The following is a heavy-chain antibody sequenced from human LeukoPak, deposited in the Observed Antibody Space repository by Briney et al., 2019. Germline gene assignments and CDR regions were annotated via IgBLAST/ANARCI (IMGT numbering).Heavy chain of an antibody. Sequence: GGSLRLSCAASGFTFSSYAMHWVRQAPGKGLEWVALISYDGSNKYYADSVKGRFTISRDNSKNTLYLQMNSLRAEDTAVYYCARDPYRFAFDIWGQGTVVLVSS. D-gene: IGHD1-26*01. CDR1: GFTFSSYA. V-gene: IGHV3-30-3*01. J-gene: IGHJ3*02. CDR2: ISYDGSNK. CDR3: ARDPYRFAFDI.